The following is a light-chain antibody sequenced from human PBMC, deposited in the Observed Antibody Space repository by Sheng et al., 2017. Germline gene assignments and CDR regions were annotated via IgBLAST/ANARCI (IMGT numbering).Light chain of an antibody. CDR3: QQYDSEIT. Sequence: VMTQSPATLSLSPGERGTLSCRASQSISSSHLAWYQQKPGQAPRLLIYGASSRATGIPDRFSGSGSGTDFTLTISSLQPDDFATYYCQQYDSEITFGQGTRLEIK. CDR2: GAS. J-gene: IGKJ5*01. CDR1: QSISSSH. V-gene: IGKV3-20*01.